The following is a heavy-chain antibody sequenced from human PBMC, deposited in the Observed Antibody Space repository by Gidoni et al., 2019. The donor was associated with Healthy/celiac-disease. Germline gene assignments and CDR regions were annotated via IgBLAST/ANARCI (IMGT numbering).Heavy chain of an antibody. CDR1: GFSLSTSGVG. CDR3: AHRHQDDSSGYYWEYFDY. Sequence: QITLKESGPTLVKPTQTLTLTCTFSGFSLSTSGVGVGWIRQPPGKALEWLALIYWNDDKRYSPSLKSRLTITKDTSKNQVVLTMTNMDPVDTATYYCAHRHQDDSSGYYWEYFDYWGQGTLVTVSS. D-gene: IGHD3-22*01. V-gene: IGHV2-5*01. CDR2: IYWNDDK. J-gene: IGHJ4*02.